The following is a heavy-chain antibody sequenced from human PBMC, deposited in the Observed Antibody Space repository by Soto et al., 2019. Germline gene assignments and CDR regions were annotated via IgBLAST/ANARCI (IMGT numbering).Heavy chain of an antibody. V-gene: IGHV2-5*02. CDR3: AYRLYAGWLTGSYYDY. CDR2: VYWDDDK. D-gene: IGHD7-27*01. J-gene: IGHJ4*02. CDR1: GFSLSTSGAG. Sequence: QITLKESGPTLVKPTQTLTLTCTFSGFSLSTSGAGVGWIRQPPPKALEWLAVVYWDDDKRYSPSLKSRLTIPKDTSQNQVVLKMTNMDPVDTATYYCAYRLYAGWLTGSYYDYWGPGTLVTVSS.